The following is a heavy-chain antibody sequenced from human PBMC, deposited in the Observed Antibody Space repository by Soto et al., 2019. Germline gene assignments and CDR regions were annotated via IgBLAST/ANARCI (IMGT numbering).Heavy chain of an antibody. Sequence: GGSLRLSCAASGFTFSTYNMNWVRQAPGKGLEWVSSISSSSSYIYYVDSVKGRFTISRDNAKNSLYLQMSSLRAEDTAVYYCARDYYSTNWENGYYYSAMDVWGQGTTVTV. V-gene: IGHV3-21*01. CDR2: ISSSSSYI. J-gene: IGHJ6*02. CDR1: GFTFSTYN. D-gene: IGHD6-13*01. CDR3: ARDYYSTNWENGYYYSAMDV.